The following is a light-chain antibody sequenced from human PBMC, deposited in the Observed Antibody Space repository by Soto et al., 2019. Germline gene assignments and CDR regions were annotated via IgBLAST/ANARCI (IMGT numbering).Light chain of an antibody. CDR1: QSMSSW. J-gene: IGKJ1*01. CDR2: KAS. Sequence: DIQMTQSPSTLSASVGDRVIITCRASQSMSSWLAWYQQKPGKAPKLLICKASSLESGVPSRFSGSGSGTEFTLTISSLQPDDFATYYCQQYNSYPWTFGQGTKVEIK. CDR3: QQYNSYPWT. V-gene: IGKV1-5*03.